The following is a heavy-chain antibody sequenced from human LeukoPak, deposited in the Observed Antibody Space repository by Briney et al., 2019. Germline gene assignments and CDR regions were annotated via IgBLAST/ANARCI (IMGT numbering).Heavy chain of an antibody. V-gene: IGHV3-30-3*01. CDR2: ISYDGSNK. D-gene: IGHD3-22*01. J-gene: IGHJ4*02. CDR1: GFTFSSYA. CDR3: AKATYYYDSSGYATGLDY. Sequence: AGGSLRLSCAASGFTFSSYAMHWVRQAPGKGLEWVAVISYDGSNKYYADSVKGRFTISRDNSKNTLYLQMNSLRAEDTAVYYCAKATYYYDSSGYATGLDYWGQGTLVTVSS.